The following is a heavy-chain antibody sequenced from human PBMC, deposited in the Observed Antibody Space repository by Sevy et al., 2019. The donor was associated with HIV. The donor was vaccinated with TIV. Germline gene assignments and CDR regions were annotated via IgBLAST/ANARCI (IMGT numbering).Heavy chain of an antibody. Sequence: GGSLRLSCTASGFTFDDYTMDWVRQAPGKGLEWVSSITWDGGSPYYADSAKGRFTISRDNSKNSLYLQMNSLRPEDTALYYCAKDIAGEGSGSYYFDYWGQGTLVTVSS. CDR2: ITWDGGSP. CDR1: GFTFDDYT. V-gene: IGHV3-43D*03. D-gene: IGHD3-10*01. J-gene: IGHJ4*02. CDR3: AKDIAGEGSGSYYFDY.